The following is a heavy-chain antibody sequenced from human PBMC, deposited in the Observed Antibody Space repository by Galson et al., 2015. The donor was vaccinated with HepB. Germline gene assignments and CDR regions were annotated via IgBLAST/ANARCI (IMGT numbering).Heavy chain of an antibody. CDR2: ISSSSSYT. V-gene: IGHV3-11*03. CDR1: GFTFSDYY. J-gene: IGHJ6*02. D-gene: IGHD2-15*01. Sequence: SLRLSCAASGFTFSDYYMSWIRQAPGKGLEWVSYISSSSSYTNYADSVKGRFTISRDNAKNSLYLQMNSLRAEDTAVYYCARRGRLPYGMDVWGQGTTVTVSS. CDR3: ARRGRLPYGMDV.